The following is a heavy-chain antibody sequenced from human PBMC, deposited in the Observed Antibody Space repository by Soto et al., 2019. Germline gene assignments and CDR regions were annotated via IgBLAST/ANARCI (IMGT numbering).Heavy chain of an antibody. CDR1: GYTFTSYG. J-gene: IGHJ1*01. CDR3: AALPCGTTVTTLCFQH. V-gene: IGHV1-18*01. D-gene: IGHD4-17*01. Sequence: ASVKVSCKASGYTFTSYGISWVRQAPGQGLEWMGWISAYNGNTNYAQKLQGRVTMTTDTSTRPAYMELSSLRSEDTAVYYCAALPCGTTVTTLCFQHWGQGTLVTVSS. CDR2: ISAYNGNT.